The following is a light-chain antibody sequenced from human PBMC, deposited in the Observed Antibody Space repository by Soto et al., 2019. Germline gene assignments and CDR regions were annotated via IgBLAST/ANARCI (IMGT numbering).Light chain of an antibody. Sequence: QSVLTQPASVSGSPGQSITISCTRTSNDFGTYYFVSWYQQHPDKAPKLIIYDGTERPSGVSNRFSGSKSGNTASLTISGLQPEDEAHYYCCSYATYNMILGGGTQMTVL. CDR3: CSYATYNMI. J-gene: IGLJ2*01. V-gene: IGLV2-23*01. CDR2: DGT. CDR1: SNDFGTYYF.